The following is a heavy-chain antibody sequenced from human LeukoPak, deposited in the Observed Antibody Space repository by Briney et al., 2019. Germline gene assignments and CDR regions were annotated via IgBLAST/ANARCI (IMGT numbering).Heavy chain of an antibody. CDR1: GGSISSYY. Sequence: SETLSLTCTVSGGSISSYYWSWIRQPPGKGLEWIGYISYSGSTNVNPSLKSRVTISVDTSKNQFSLKLSSVTAADTAVYYCAREGTAGTNLNWFDPRGQGTLVTVSS. CDR2: ISYSGST. CDR3: AREGTAGTNLNWFDP. J-gene: IGHJ5*02. D-gene: IGHD1-1*01. V-gene: IGHV4-59*01.